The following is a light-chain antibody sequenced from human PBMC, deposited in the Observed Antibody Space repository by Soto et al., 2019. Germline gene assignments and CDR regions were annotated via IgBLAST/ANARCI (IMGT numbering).Light chain of an antibody. CDR3: QSYDSSRSGSYV. V-gene: IGLV1-40*01. CDR2: GNS. J-gene: IGLJ1*01. CDR1: SSNIGAGYD. Sequence: GVHGRGVPISRTKSSSNIGAGYDVHWYQQLPGTAPKLLIYGNSNRPSGVPDRFSGSKSGTSASLAITGLQADDEADYYCQSYDSSRSGSYVFGPGTKVTVL.